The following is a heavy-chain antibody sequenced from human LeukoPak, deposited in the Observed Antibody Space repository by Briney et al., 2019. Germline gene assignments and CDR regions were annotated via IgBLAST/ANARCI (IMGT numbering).Heavy chain of an antibody. Sequence: PGGSLRLSCAASGFTFSNAWMSWVRQAPGKGLEWVGRIKSKTDGGTTDYAAPVKGRFTISRDDSKNTLYLQMNSLKTEDTAVYYCTTSVGSGYSLFDYWGQGTLVTVSS. D-gene: IGHD3-22*01. CDR3: TTSVGSGYSLFDY. CDR1: GFTFSNAW. J-gene: IGHJ4*02. CDR2: IKSKTDGGTT. V-gene: IGHV3-15*01.